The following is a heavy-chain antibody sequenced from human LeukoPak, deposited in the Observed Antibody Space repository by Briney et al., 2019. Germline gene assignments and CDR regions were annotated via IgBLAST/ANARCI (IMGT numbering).Heavy chain of an antibody. Sequence: GESLQISCKGSGYRFTSYWIGWVRQMPGKGLEWMGIIYPGDSDTRYSPSFQGQVTISADKSISTAYLQWSSLKASDTAMYYCARLYYDFWTPTNDAFDIWGQGTMVTVSS. CDR1: GYRFTSYW. V-gene: IGHV5-51*01. CDR2: IYPGDSDT. CDR3: ARLYYDFWTPTNDAFDI. D-gene: IGHD3-3*01. J-gene: IGHJ3*02.